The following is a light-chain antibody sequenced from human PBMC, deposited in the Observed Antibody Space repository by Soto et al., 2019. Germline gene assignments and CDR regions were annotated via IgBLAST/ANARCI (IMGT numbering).Light chain of an antibody. Sequence: DIQMTQSPSSLSASVGDRVTITCRASQYISTYLNWYQQRPGKPPNLLIDRASNLQSGVTSRFSGSGSSKEFHRTISGLQPDDSAMYYCQQHGTTFGQGTTVDIK. CDR1: QYISTY. J-gene: IGKJ1*01. CDR2: RAS. CDR3: QQHGTT. V-gene: IGKV1-39*01.